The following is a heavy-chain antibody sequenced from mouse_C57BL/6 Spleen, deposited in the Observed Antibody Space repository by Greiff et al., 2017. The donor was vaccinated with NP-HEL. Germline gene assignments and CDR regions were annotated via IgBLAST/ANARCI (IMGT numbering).Heavy chain of an antibody. CDR2: INPNNGGT. Sequence: EVQLQQSGPELVKPGASVKISCKASGYTFTDYYMNWVKQSHGKSLEWIGDINPNNGGTSYNQKFKGKATLTVDKSSSTAYMELRSLTSEDSAVYYCAREGSRYFDVGGTGTTVTVSS. CDR1: GYTFTDYY. V-gene: IGHV1-26*01. D-gene: IGHD5-1*01. CDR3: AREGSRYFDV. J-gene: IGHJ1*03.